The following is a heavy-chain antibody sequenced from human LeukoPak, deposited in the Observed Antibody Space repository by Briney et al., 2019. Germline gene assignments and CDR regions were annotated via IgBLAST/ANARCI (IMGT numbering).Heavy chain of an antibody. V-gene: IGHV1-2*02. CDR3: AREPPSTSGYCSGGSCYSGDY. D-gene: IGHD2-15*01. CDR2: INPNSGGT. CDR1: GYTFTGYY. J-gene: IGHJ4*02. Sequence: GASVKVSCKASGYTFTGYYIHWVRQAPGQGLEWMGWINPNSGGTNYAQKFQGRVTMTRDTSISTAYMELSRLSSDDTAVYYCAREPPSTSGYCSGGSCYSGDYWGQGTLVTVSS.